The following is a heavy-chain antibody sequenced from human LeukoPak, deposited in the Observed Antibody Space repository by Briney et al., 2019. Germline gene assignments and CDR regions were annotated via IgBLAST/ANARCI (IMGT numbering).Heavy chain of an antibody. Sequence: GGSLRLSCAASGFTFHDYAMHWVRQAPGKGLEWVSGISWNSGIIGYADSVEGRFTTSRDNAKNSLYLQMNSLRPEDTALYYCTKDSVAMVTTSDYWGQGTLVTVSS. CDR3: TKDSVAMVTTSDY. CDR2: ISWNSGII. D-gene: IGHD5-18*01. CDR1: GFTFHDYA. V-gene: IGHV3-9*01. J-gene: IGHJ4*02.